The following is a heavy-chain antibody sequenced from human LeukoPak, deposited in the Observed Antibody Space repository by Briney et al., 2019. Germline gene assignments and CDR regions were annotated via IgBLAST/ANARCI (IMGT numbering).Heavy chain of an antibody. CDR3: ARRPLYEYGWSFDY. CDR2: IYYSGST. J-gene: IGHJ4*02. Sequence: SETLSLTCTVSGGSISSSSYYWGWIRQPPGKGLEWIGSIYYSGSTYYNPSLKSRVTISVDTSKNQFSLKLSSVTAADTAVYYCARRPLYEYGWSFDYWGQGTLVTVSS. D-gene: IGHD2-8*02. V-gene: IGHV4-39*01. CDR1: GGSISSSSYY.